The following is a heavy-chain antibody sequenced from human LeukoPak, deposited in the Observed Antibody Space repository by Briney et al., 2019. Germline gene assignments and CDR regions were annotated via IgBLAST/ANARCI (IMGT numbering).Heavy chain of an antibody. V-gene: IGHV3-21*01. CDR1: GFTFNTYA. J-gene: IGHJ4*02. CDR3: ARWRDYYYDSSHGFDY. Sequence: PGGSLRLSCAASGFTFNTYAMNWVRQAPGKGLEWVSSISSSSSYIYYADSVKGRFTISRDNAKNSLYLQMNSLRAEDTAVYYCARWRDYYYDSSHGFDYWGQGTLVTVSS. D-gene: IGHD3-22*01. CDR2: ISSSSSYI.